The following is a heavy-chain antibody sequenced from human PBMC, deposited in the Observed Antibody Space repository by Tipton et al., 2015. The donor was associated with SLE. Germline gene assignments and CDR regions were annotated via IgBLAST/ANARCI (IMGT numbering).Heavy chain of an antibody. CDR2: IYYSGGI. J-gene: IGHJ3*02. V-gene: IGHV4-39*07. CDR3: ARRDGLNGFDI. D-gene: IGHD2-21*01. Sequence: TLSLTCSVSDGSISTTNYYWGWLRQPPGKGLEWIGNIYYSGGIYYNPSLMSRITISVDTSKNQYSLKLSSVTAADTAVYFCARRDGLNGFDIWGRGTMVTVSS. CDR1: DGSISTTNYY.